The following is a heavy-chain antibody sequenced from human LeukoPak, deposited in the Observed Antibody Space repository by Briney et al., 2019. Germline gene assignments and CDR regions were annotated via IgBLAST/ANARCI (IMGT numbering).Heavy chain of an antibody. V-gene: IGHV3-23*01. CDR1: GFIFSNYA. CDR2: ISGSGGSA. Sequence: PGGSLRLSCAASGFIFSNYAMSWVRQAPGKGLEWVSTISGSGGSANYADSVKGRFTVSRDNSKNTLYMQMNSLRVEDTAVYYCPLKYDSSGYYDHWGQGTLVTVSS. CDR3: PLKYDSSGYYDH. J-gene: IGHJ4*02. D-gene: IGHD3-22*01.